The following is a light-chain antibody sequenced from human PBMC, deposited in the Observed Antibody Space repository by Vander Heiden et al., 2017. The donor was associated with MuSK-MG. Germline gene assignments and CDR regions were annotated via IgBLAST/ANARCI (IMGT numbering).Light chain of an antibody. V-gene: IGKV1-5*03. CDR1: QSISSW. CDR3: QQDNSYPYT. Sequence: DIHMTKSPSTISASVGDRVTITCLPSQSISSWLAWYQQNPGKAPKLLIYKASSLDSGVPSRFSGSASGTEFTLTISILHPDDFATYYCQQDNSYPYTFGQGTKMEIK. CDR2: KAS. J-gene: IGKJ2*01.